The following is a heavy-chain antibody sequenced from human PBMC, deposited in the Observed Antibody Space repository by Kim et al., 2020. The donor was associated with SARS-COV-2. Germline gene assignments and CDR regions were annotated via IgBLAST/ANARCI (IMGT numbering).Heavy chain of an antibody. D-gene: IGHD3-3*01. Sequence: ASVKVSCKASGYSFSNYDINWVRQATGQGLEWLCWMNPISGNTGYATRFQGRISMTRNNSISTAYMEISSLGSEDTAVYYCARDLVSSGSRTYAYWGQGTLVTVSS. CDR1: GYSFSNYD. CDR2: MNPISGNT. CDR3: ARDLVSSGSRTYAY. J-gene: IGHJ4*02. V-gene: IGHV1-8*02.